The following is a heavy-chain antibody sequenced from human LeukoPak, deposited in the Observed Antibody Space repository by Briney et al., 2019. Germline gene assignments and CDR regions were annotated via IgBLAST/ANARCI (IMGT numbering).Heavy chain of an antibody. CDR1: GGSISAYY. V-gene: IGHV4-59*01. CDR2: IHYSGTT. CDR3: ARFGTSSSRFFDQ. D-gene: IGHD6-6*01. Sequence: SETLSLTCTDSGGSISAYYWSWIRQPPAKGLEWIGYIHYSGTTNYNASLKSRVTIALDTSKNQFSLNLYSVTAADTAVYYCARFGTSSSRFFDQWGQGTLVTVSS. J-gene: IGHJ4*02.